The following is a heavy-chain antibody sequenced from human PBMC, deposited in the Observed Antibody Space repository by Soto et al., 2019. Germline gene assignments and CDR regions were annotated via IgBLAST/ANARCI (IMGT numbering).Heavy chain of an antibody. J-gene: IGHJ4*02. CDR1: GFTFSNYA. CDR3: AKVRDPTKLTTNFDY. CDR2: ISDTGGST. V-gene: IGHV3-23*01. Sequence: PGGSLRLSCAASGFTFSNYAMSWVRQPPGKGLEWVSGISDTGGSTYYPDSLKGRFTISRDNSRNTLSLQMNSLRAEDTAVYYCAKVRDPTKLTTNFDYWGQGTLVTVSS. D-gene: IGHD4-17*01.